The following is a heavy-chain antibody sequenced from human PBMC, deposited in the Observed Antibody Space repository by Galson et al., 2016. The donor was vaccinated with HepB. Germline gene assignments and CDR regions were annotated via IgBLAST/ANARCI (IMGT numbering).Heavy chain of an antibody. CDR1: GFSFSNYA. D-gene: IGHD4-23*01. V-gene: IGHV3-23*01. J-gene: IGHJ4*02. CDR3: ASLSVGPSIDY. CDR2: IRGSGGSP. Sequence: SLRLSCAASGFSFSNYAISWVRQTPGKGPEWVSDIRGSGGSPYYADSVLGRFTITRDNSKNTLYLQMNSLRAEDTTLYYCASLSVGPSIDYWGQGTLVTVSS.